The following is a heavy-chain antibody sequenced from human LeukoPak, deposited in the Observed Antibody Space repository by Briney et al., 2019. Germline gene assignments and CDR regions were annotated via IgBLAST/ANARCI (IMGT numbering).Heavy chain of an antibody. Sequence: GSLRLSCAASGFTFSSNYMSWVRQAPGKGLEWVSVIYSGGSTYYADSVKGRFTISRDNSKNTLYLQMNSLRAEDTAVYYCARAIHDSGGYYFGYFDYWGQGTLVTISS. CDR2: IYSGGST. D-gene: IGHD3-22*01. CDR3: ARAIHDSGGYYFGYFDY. CDR1: GFTFSSNY. V-gene: IGHV3-66*01. J-gene: IGHJ4*02.